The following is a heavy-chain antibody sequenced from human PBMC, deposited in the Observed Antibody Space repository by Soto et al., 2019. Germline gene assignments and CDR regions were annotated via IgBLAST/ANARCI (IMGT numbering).Heavy chain of an antibody. J-gene: IGHJ4*02. CDR3: ARASSYGYPFDY. CDR1: GGSISSGGYS. CDR2: IYHSGST. V-gene: IGHV4-30-2*01. D-gene: IGHD5-18*01. Sequence: SETLSLTCAVSGGSISSGGYSWSWIRQPPGKGLEWIGYIYHSGSTYYNPSLKSRVTISVDRSKNQFSLKLSSVIAADTAVYYCARASSYGYPFDYWGQGTLVTVS.